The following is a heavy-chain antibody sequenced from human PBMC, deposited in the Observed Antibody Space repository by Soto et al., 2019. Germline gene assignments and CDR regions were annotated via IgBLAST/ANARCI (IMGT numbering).Heavy chain of an antibody. D-gene: IGHD2-15*01. J-gene: IGHJ4*02. CDR2: IYHSGST. Sequence: SETLSLTCTVSGGSISSYYWSWIRQPPGKGLEWIGYIYHSGSTYYNPSLKSRVTISVDRSKNQFSLKLSSVTAADTAVYYSARGQVVAAQHWGQGTLVTVSS. CDR3: ARGQVVAAQH. V-gene: IGHV4-59*12. CDR1: GGSISSYY.